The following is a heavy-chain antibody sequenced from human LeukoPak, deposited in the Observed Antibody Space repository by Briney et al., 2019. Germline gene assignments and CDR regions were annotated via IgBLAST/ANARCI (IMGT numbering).Heavy chain of an antibody. V-gene: IGHV1-46*01. Sequence: ASVKVSCKASGYTFTSYDVNWVRQAPGHGLEWMGRIIPSGGATTYAQRFQGRVTMTSDTSTSTVYMELSSLRSEDTAIYYCARDAYGSDYWGQGTRVTVSS. CDR2: IIPSGGAT. CDR1: GYTFTSYD. D-gene: IGHD3-10*01. CDR3: ARDAYGSDY. J-gene: IGHJ4*02.